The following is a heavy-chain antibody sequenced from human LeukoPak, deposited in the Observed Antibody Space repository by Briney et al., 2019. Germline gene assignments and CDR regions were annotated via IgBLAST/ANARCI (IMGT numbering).Heavy chain of an antibody. CDR3: ARIGREPRPNWFDP. CDR2: IYYNGFT. J-gene: IGHJ5*02. Sequence: SETLSLTCTVSGGSISSSSYYWGWFRQPPGQGLEWIAYIYYNGFTQYTPSLRSRVTISGGTSKNQFSLKLSSVTAADTAVYYCARIGREPRPNWFDPWGQGTLVIVSS. CDR1: GGSISSSSYY. V-gene: IGHV4-39*07. D-gene: IGHD1-14*01.